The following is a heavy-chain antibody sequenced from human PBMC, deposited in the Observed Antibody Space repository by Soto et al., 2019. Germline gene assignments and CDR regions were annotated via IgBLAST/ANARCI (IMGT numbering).Heavy chain of an antibody. CDR2: IYHSGST. Sequence: QRQLQESASDLGKPSQPLSLTCASSGASISSGGYSWSWIRQQPGKGLEWIGYIYHSGSTYYNPSLKSRVTISVDRSKNQFSLKLSSVTAADTAVYYCARSSGWYGEFDYWGQGTLVTVSS. J-gene: IGHJ4*02. CDR1: GASISSGGYS. CDR3: ARSSGWYGEFDY. V-gene: IGHV4-30-2*01. D-gene: IGHD6-19*01.